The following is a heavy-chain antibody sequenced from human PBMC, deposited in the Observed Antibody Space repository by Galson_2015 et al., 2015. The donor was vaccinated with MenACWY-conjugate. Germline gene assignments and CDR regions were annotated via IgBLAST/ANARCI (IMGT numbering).Heavy chain of an antibody. V-gene: IGHV3-11*03. D-gene: IGHD1-14*01. CDR1: GFTFSDYY. Sequence: SLRLSCAASGFTFSDYYMSWIRQAPEKGLEWVSYITSSSSYIEYADSVKGRFTISRGNAKKSLYLQMNSRRAEDTAVYYCVRYQARNREFDYWGQGPLVTVSS. CDR2: ITSSSSYI. CDR3: VRYQARNREFDY. J-gene: IGHJ4*02.